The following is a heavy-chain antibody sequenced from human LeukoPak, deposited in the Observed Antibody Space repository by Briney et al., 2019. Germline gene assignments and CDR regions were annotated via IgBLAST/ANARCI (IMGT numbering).Heavy chain of an antibody. Sequence: SETLSLTCTVSGGSISSSSYYWGWIRQPPGKGLEWIGSIYYSGSTYYNPSLKSRVTISVDTSKNQFSLKLSSVTAADTAVYYCARGAIAVAGTFDYWGQGTLVTVSS. D-gene: IGHD6-19*01. J-gene: IGHJ4*02. CDR2: IYYSGST. CDR1: GGSISSSSYY. V-gene: IGHV4-39*01. CDR3: ARGAIAVAGTFDY.